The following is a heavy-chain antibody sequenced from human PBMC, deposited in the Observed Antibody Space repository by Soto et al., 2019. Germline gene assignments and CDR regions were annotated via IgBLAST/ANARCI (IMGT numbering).Heavy chain of an antibody. CDR1: GLTFSSYA. D-gene: IGHD2-8*01. CDR3: ARAGVTDAFDI. Sequence: GGSLRLYCAASGLTFSSYAMHWVRQAPGKGLEWVAVIWYDGSNKYYADSVKGRFTISRDNSENTLYLQMNSLRAEDTAVYYCARAGVTDAFDIWGQGTMVTVSS. V-gene: IGHV3-33*01. CDR2: IWYDGSNK. J-gene: IGHJ3*02.